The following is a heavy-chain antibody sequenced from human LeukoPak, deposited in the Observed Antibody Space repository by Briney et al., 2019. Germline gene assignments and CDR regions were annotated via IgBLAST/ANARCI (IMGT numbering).Heavy chain of an antibody. CDR2: INPNSGGT. D-gene: IGHD6-13*01. Sequence: ASVKVSCKASGYTFTGYYMHWGRQAPGQGLEWMGWINPNSGGTNYAQKFQGRVTMTRDTSISTAYMELSRLRSDDTAVYYCARISSSWSPALSDMDVWGKGTTVTVSS. V-gene: IGHV1-2*02. CDR3: ARISSSWSPALSDMDV. J-gene: IGHJ6*03. CDR1: GYTFTGYY.